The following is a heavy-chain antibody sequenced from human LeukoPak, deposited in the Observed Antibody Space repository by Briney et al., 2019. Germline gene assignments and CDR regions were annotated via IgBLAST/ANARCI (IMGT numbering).Heavy chain of an antibody. V-gene: IGHV1-2*02. J-gene: IGHJ5*02. Sequence: ASVKVSCKASGYTLTDYYMHWVRQAPGQGLEWMGWINPNSGGTIYAQKFQGRVTMTEDTSTDTAYMELSSLRSEDTAVYYCATDLQGYYGSGSYYWFDPWGQGTLVTVSS. CDR1: GYTLTDYY. CDR3: ATDLQGYYGSGSYYWFDP. D-gene: IGHD3-10*01. CDR2: INPNSGGT.